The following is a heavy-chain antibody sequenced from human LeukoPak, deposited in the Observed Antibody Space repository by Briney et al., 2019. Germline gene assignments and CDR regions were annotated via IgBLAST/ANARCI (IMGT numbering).Heavy chain of an antibody. CDR3: ARDKSPYYYDSSGQNWFDP. Sequence: SETLSLTCAVSGYSISSGYYWGWIRQPPGKGLEWIGSIYHSGSTYYNPSLKSRVTISVDTSKNQFSLKLSSVTAADTAVYCCARDKSPYYYDSSGQNWFDPWGQGTLVTVSS. D-gene: IGHD3-22*01. CDR1: GYSISSGYY. V-gene: IGHV4-38-2*02. CDR2: IYHSGST. J-gene: IGHJ5*02.